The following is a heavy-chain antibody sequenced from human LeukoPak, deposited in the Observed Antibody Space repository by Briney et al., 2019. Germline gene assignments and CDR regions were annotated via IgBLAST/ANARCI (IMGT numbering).Heavy chain of an antibody. CDR3: ARESNFADSFDI. CDR1: GFNFGVYN. CDR2: ISSRSSYM. V-gene: IGHV3-21*01. Sequence: PGGSLRLACAATGFNFGVYNMNWVRQAPGKGLEWVSSISSRSSYMDYTDSVRGRFTVSRDNAQDTLYLQMTGLRAEDTAVYYCARESNFADSFDIWGRGTMATVSS. J-gene: IGHJ3*02. D-gene: IGHD2/OR15-2a*01.